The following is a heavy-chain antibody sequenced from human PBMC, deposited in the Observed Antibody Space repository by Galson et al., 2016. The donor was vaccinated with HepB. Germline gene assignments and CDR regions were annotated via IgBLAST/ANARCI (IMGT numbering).Heavy chain of an antibody. V-gene: IGHV3-30*04. J-gene: IGHJ4*02. D-gene: IGHD1-26*01. CDR2: ITYHGGIP. CDR3: ARDGEGRGSGSVSGFYY. CDR1: GFNFKTYT. Sequence: SLRLSCAASGFNFKTYTMHWVRQAPGKGLEWVSSITYHGGIPNYADSVKGRFTISRDNSNNILYLLMNSLRAEDTAVYYCARDGEGRGSGSVSGFYYWGQGTLVTVSS.